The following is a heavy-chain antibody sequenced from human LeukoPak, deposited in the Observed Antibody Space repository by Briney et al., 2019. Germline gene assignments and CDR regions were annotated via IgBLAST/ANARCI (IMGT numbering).Heavy chain of an antibody. V-gene: IGHV3-74*01. CDR2: IDSDGSTT. D-gene: IGHD2-2*01. Sequence: GGSLRLSCAVSGFTLISYWMHWVRQAPGKGLVWVSRIDSDGSTTDYADSVKGRFTISGDNANNTLYLQMNSLRAEDAGVYYCARGLTLLGYCSSTSCLMNYWGEETLVTVSS. CDR1: GFTLISYW. J-gene: IGHJ4*02. CDR3: ARGLTLLGYCSSTSCLMNY.